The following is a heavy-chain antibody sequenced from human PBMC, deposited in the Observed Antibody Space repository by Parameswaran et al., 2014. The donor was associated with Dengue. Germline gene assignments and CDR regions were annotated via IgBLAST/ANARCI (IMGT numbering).Heavy chain of an antibody. Sequence: WIRQPPGKGLEWIGYTYYTGRTEYNPSLKSRVTISVDTSKNQFSLKLSSVTAADTAVYYCAGTDTREGVGLFDYWGQGTLVTVSS. CDR3: AGTDTREGVGLFDY. D-gene: IGHD1-1*01. V-gene: IGHV4-59*01. CDR2: TYYTGRT. J-gene: IGHJ4*02.